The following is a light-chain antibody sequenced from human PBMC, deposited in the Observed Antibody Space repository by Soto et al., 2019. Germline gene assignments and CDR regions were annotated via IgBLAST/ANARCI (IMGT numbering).Light chain of an antibody. CDR2: EVG. CDR3: SSYVSDTTLV. CDR1: SSDVGGYNY. V-gene: IGLV2-14*01. Sequence: QSVLTQPASVSGSPGQSITISCTGTSSDVGGYNYVSWYQQHPGKAPKLMIYEVGNRPSGVSNRFSGSKSGNTASLTISGLLAEDEADYFCSSYVSDTTLVFGGGTKLTVL. J-gene: IGLJ2*01.